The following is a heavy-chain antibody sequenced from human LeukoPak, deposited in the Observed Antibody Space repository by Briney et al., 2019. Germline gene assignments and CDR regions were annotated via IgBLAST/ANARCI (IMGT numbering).Heavy chain of an antibody. V-gene: IGHV4-34*01. CDR2: IYYSGST. CDR1: GGSFSGYY. J-gene: IGHJ3*02. CDR3: ARAVAGDDAFDI. D-gene: IGHD6-19*01. Sequence: SETLSLTCAVYGGSFSGYYWSWIRQPPGKGLEWIGSIYYSGSTYDNPALKSRVTISVDTSKNQFSLKLSSVTAADTAVYYCARAVAGDDAFDIWGQGTMVTVSS.